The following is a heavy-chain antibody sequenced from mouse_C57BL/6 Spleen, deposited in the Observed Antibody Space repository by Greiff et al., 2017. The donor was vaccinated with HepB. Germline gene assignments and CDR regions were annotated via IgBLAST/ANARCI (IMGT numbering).Heavy chain of an antibody. D-gene: IGHD2-4*01. CDR3: ARRGNDYDDYFDY. CDR1: GYTFTSYW. Sequence: VHLVESGAELAKPGASVKLSCKASGYTFTSYWMHWVKQRPGQGLEWIGYINPSSGYTKYNQKFKDKATLTADKSSSTAYMQLSSLTYEDSAVYYCARRGNDYDDYFDYWGQGTTLTVSS. V-gene: IGHV1-7*01. CDR2: INPSSGYT. J-gene: IGHJ2*01.